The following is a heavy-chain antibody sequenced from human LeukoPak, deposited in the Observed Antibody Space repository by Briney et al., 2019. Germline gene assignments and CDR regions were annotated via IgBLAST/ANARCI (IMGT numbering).Heavy chain of an antibody. D-gene: IGHD5-18*01. CDR2: ISGSGGST. Sequence: GGSLRLSCAASRFTFSSYAMSWVRQAPGKGLEWVSAISGSGGSTYYADSVKGRFTISRDNSKNTLYLQMNSLRAEDTAVYYCAKDNKYSYGFFDYWGQGTLVTVSS. CDR3: AKDNKYSYGFFDY. CDR1: RFTFSSYA. V-gene: IGHV3-23*01. J-gene: IGHJ4*02.